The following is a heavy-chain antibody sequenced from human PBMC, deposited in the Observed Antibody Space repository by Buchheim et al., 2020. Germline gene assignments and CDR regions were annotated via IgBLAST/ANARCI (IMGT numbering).Heavy chain of an antibody. CDR1: GDSISSGADY. CDR2: IYYSGTT. D-gene: IGHD2-21*01. V-gene: IGHV4-31*01. J-gene: IGHJ5*02. Sequence: QVRLQESGPGRVKPSQTLSLTCNVSGDSISSGADYWSWIRQYPGQGLQWIGNIYYSGTTYYNPSLKSLATISVDRSKNQFSLKMTSVTAADSAMYYCAKCGVSSWEGWFTSWGQGT. CDR3: AKCGVSSWEGWFTS.